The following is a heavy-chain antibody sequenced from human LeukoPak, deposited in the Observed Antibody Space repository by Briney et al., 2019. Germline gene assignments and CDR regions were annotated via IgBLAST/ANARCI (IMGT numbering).Heavy chain of an antibody. D-gene: IGHD2-21*01. Sequence: GGSLRLSCAASGFTFSSYAMSWVRQAPGKGLELVANIKEDGSKENYEDSVKGRFTISRDNAKNSLYLQMSSLRAEDTAVYYCARAYFWGQGTRVTVSS. CDR3: ARAYF. V-gene: IGHV3-7*04. J-gene: IGHJ4*02. CDR2: IKEDGSKE. CDR1: GFTFSSYA.